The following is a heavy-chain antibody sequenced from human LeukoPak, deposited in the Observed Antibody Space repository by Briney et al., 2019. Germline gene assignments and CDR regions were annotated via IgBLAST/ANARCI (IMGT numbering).Heavy chain of an antibody. CDR2: SGPTGGTR. CDR1: GFMFGKHG. Sequence: GGSLRLSCEGSGFMFGKHGLICVRQAPGKGLDWLSFSGPTGGTRLYADSVKGRFNISRDNAENSVFLQMNSLRVEDTAVYYCARVSPMTDGAFDLWGQGVMVTV. CDR3: ARVSPMTDGAFDL. D-gene: IGHD2-21*02. V-gene: IGHV3-48*03. J-gene: IGHJ3*01.